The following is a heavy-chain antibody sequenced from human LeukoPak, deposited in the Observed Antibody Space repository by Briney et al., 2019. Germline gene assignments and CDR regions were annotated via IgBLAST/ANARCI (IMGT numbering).Heavy chain of an antibody. Sequence: SSVKVSCKASGGTFSSYAISWVRQAPGQGLEWMGRIIPIFGTANYAQKFQGRVTITTDESTSTAYMELSSLRSEDTAVYYCARSKGNNYYDSSGYYYFDYWGQGTLVTVSS. J-gene: IGHJ4*02. CDR3: ARSKGNNYYDSSGYYYFDY. D-gene: IGHD3-22*01. CDR1: GGTFSSYA. CDR2: IIPIFGTA. V-gene: IGHV1-69*05.